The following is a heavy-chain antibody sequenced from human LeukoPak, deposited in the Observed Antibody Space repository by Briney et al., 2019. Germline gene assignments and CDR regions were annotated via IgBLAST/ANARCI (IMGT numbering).Heavy chain of an antibody. CDR3: ARNRSFTVTNYWYFDL. Sequence: GGSLRLSCAASGFTFSSYVMSWVRQAPGKGLEWVSAISGSGVSTYYADSVKGRFTISRDNAKNSLYLQMNSLRAEDTAVYYCARNRSFTVTNYWYFDLWGRGTLVTVSS. J-gene: IGHJ2*01. D-gene: IGHD4-17*01. CDR1: GFTFSSYV. V-gene: IGHV3-23*01. CDR2: ISGSGVST.